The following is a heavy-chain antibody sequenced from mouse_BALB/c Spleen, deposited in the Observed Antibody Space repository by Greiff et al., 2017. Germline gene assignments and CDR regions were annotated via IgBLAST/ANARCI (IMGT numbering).Heavy chain of an antibody. V-gene: IGHV2-6-7*01. CDR3: ARDQDYYGSSPFAY. Sequence: VHLVESGPGLVAPSQSLSITCTVSGFSLTGYGVNWVRQPPGKGLEWLGMIWGDGSTDYNSALKSRLSISKDNSKSQVFLKMNSLQTDDTARYYCARDQDYYGSSPFAYWGQGTLVTVSA. D-gene: IGHD1-1*01. CDR1: GFSLTGYG. J-gene: IGHJ3*01. CDR2: IWGDGST.